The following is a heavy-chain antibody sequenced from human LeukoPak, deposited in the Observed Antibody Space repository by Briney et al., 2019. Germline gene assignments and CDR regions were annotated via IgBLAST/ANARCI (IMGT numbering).Heavy chain of an antibody. CDR2: INHSGST. CDR1: GGSFSGYY. J-gene: IGHJ4*02. V-gene: IGHV4-34*01. Sequence: PSETLSLTCAVYGGSFSGYYWSWIRQPPGKGLEWIWEINHSGSTNYNPSLKSRVTISVDTSKNQFSLKLSSVTAADTAVYYCAMKNRNYHILTGYWRFDYWGQGTLVTVSS. CDR3: AMKNRNYHILTGYWRFDY. D-gene: IGHD3-9*01.